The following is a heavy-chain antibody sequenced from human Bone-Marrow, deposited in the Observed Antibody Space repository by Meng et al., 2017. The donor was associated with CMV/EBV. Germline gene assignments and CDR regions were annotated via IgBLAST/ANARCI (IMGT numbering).Heavy chain of an antibody. CDR1: GGSFSGYY. D-gene: IGHD3-10*01. CDR3: ARVGTGYYGSGSYLYYFDY. V-gene: IGHV4-34*01. J-gene: IGHJ4*02. CDR2: IYFTGST. Sequence: GSLRLSCAVYGGSFSGYYWSCIRQPPGKGLEWIGSIYFTGSTYYNPSLKSRVTISVDTSKNQFSLKLSSVTAADTAMYYCARVGTGYYGSGSYLYYFDYWGQGTLVTVSS.